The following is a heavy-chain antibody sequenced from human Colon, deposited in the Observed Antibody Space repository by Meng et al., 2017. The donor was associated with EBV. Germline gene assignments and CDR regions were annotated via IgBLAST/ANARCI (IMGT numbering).Heavy chain of an antibody. J-gene: IGHJ4*02. D-gene: IGHD5-24*01. CDR2: MYHSGTT. Sequence: QVQVQQWGAGLLKPLETLSLTCGVYGASFSGYYWSWIRQPPGKGLEWIGEMYHSGTTNYNPSLKSRVTISMGKSNNQLSLKLNSVTAADTAVYYCATQESRDGHNPYWGQGTLVTVAS. CDR3: ATQESRDGHNPY. CDR1: GASFSGYY. V-gene: IGHV4-34*01.